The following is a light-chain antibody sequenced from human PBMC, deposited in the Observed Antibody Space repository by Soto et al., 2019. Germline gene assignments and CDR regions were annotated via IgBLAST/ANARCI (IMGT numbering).Light chain of an antibody. Sequence: EIVLTQSPATLSLSPGGRATLSCRASQSVSLSLAWYQQKPGQAPRLLIYGASTRATGIPARFSGSGSGTEFTLTISSLQSEDFAVYYCQQYNNWPITFGQRTRLEI. CDR2: GAS. J-gene: IGKJ5*01. CDR1: QSVSLS. CDR3: QQYNNWPIT. V-gene: IGKV3-15*01.